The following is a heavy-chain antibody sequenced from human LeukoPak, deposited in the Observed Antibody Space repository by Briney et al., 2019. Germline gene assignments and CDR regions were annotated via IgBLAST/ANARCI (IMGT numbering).Heavy chain of an antibody. J-gene: IGHJ4*02. V-gene: IGHV3-11*06. Sequence: GGSLRLSCAASGFTFSDYYMSWLRQAPGKGLEWVSYISSSSSYTNYADSVKGRFTISRDNAKNSLYLQMNSLRAEDTAVYYCARDPDGSGSYYDYWGQGTLVTVSS. D-gene: IGHD3-10*01. CDR2: ISSSSSYT. CDR3: ARDPDGSGSYYDY. CDR1: GFTFSDYY.